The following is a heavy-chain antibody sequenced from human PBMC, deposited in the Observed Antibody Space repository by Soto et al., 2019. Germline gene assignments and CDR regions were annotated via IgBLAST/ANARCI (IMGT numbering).Heavy chain of an antibody. CDR1: GYTFTNYA. J-gene: IGHJ6*02. V-gene: IGHV1-3*05. CDR2: INSGNGNT. D-gene: IGHD3-16*01. CDR3: ARVGQWGGMDV. Sequence: QVQFVQSGAEEKKPGASVMVSCKASGYTFTNYAIHWVRQAPAQSLEWMGWINSGNGNTKYSQKMQGRVTITRDTSASTAYMELSRLRSEDTAVYYCARVGQWGGMDVWGQGTTVTVSS.